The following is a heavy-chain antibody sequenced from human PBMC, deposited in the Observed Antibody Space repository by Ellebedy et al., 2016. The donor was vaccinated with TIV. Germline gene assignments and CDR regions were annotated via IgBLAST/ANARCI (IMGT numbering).Heavy chain of an antibody. D-gene: IGHD6-19*01. CDR2: ISSSSSTI. CDR3: ASSGWGKSYYGMDV. V-gene: IGHV3-48*02. Sequence: GESLKISXAASGFTFSPYSMNWVRQAPGKGLEWVSYISSSSSTIYYADSVKGRFTISRDNAKNSLYLQMNSLRDEDTAVYYCASSGWGKSYYGMDVWGQGTTVTVSS. CDR1: GFTFSPYS. J-gene: IGHJ6*02.